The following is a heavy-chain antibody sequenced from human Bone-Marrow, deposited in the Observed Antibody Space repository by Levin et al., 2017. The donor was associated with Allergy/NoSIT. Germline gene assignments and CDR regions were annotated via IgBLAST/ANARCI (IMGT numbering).Heavy chain of an antibody. CDR2: IKSKIDGGTT. CDR3: ATEFYGSYNY. Sequence: GGSLRLSCAGSGFTFSSSWMSWVRQAPGQGLEWVGRIKSKIDGGTTDYAAPVKGRFTISRDDSKNTLSLQMNSLKTEDTAMYYCATEFYGSYNYWGQGSLVTVSA. D-gene: IGHD1-26*01. V-gene: IGHV3-15*01. CDR1: GFTFSSSW. J-gene: IGHJ4*02.